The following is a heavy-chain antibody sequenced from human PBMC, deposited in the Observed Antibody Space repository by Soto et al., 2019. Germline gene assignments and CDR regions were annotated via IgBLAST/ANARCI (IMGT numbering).Heavy chain of an antibody. D-gene: IGHD3-9*01. CDR3: ARRHDILTGSDSFDV. J-gene: IGHJ3*01. CDR2: FYYSGTT. Sequence: QVQLQESGPGLVKPSQTLSLTCTLSGGSISSEGYYWTWIRQHPGKGLEWIGDFYYSGTTSYNPSLKSRLTISVDTSNNQFSLRLSSVTAADTAMYYCARRHDILTGSDSFDVWGRGTMVTVSP. CDR1: GGSISSEGYY. V-gene: IGHV4-31*03.